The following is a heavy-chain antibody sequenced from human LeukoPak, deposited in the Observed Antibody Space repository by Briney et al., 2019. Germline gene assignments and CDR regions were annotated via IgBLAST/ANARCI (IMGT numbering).Heavy chain of an antibody. Sequence: PGGSLRLSCAGSGITFSSYSMNWVRQAPGKGLEWVSSITSSSNYIYYEDSVKGRFTISRDNAKKSLYLQMNSLKTEDTAVYYCTIVDTAMVSFYYGGQGTLVTVSS. CDR2: ITSSSNYI. CDR1: GITFSSYS. V-gene: IGHV3-21*03. D-gene: IGHD5-18*01. J-gene: IGHJ4*02. CDR3: TIVDTAMVSFYY.